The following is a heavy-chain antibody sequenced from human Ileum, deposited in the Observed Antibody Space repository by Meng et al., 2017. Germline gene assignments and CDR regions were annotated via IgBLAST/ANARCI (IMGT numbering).Heavy chain of an antibody. CDR3: ARAPKYCTNAVCSRPLDS. Sequence: QVQLQESGPRLVKPSQTLSRNCTVSGGSISSGDYYWSCVRQSPGKGPEWIGYIYSNGNTYSNPSLRGRLMISIDTSKNQFSLKLSSVTAADTAVYYCARAPKYCTNAVCSRPLDSWGQGTLVTVSS. CDR2: IYSNGNT. CDR1: GGSISSGDYY. V-gene: IGHV4-30-4*01. D-gene: IGHD2-8*01. J-gene: IGHJ4*02.